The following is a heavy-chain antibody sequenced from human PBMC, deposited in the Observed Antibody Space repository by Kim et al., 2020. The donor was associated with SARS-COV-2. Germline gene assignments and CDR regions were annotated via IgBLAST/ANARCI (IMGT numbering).Heavy chain of an antibody. V-gene: IGHV1-69*13. CDR2: IIPIFGTA. CDR1: GGTFSSYA. J-gene: IGHJ4*02. Sequence: SVKVSCKASGGTFSSYAISWVRQAPGQGLEWMGGIIPIFGTANYTQKFQGRVTITADESTSTAYMELSSLRSEDTAVYYCARVGDYDFWSGADYWGQGTLVTVSS. CDR3: ARVGDYDFWSGADY. D-gene: IGHD3-3*01.